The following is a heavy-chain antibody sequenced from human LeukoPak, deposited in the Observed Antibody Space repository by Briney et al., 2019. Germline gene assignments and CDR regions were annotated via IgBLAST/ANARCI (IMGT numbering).Heavy chain of an antibody. V-gene: IGHV3-43*01. CDR2: ISWDGGST. CDR3: AKDGKNFFDY. Sequence: GGSLRLSCAASGFIFDHYTMHWVRQAPGKGLEWVSLISWDGGSTYYADSVKGRFTISRDNSKNSLSLQMNSLRAEDTALYYCAKDGKNFFDYLGQGTLVTVSS. J-gene: IGHJ4*02. CDR1: GFIFDHYT.